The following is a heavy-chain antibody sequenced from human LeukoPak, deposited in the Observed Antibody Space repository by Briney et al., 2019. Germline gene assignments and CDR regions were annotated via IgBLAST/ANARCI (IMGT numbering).Heavy chain of an antibody. CDR3: ARGDYTWVGFDP. V-gene: IGHV4-34*01. D-gene: IGHD4-11*01. CDR2: INPSGST. CDR1: GGSFSGYH. J-gene: IGHJ5*02. Sequence: SETLSLTCAVYGGSFSGYHWTWIRQSPGKGLEWIGDINPSGSTYYNPSLKSRLTISVDTSKNQFSLKLSSVTAADTAVYYCARGDYTWVGFDPWGQGTLVTVSS.